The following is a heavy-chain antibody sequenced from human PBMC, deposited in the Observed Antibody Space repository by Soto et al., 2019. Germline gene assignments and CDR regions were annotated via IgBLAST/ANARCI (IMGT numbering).Heavy chain of an antibody. CDR3: AKTHPRIGSSYFDY. CDR1: GFTFSNYA. D-gene: IGHD6-6*01. CDR2: ISVSGATT. J-gene: IGHJ4*02. Sequence: EVQLLESGGGLVQPGGSLRLSCAASGFTFSNYAMSWVRQAPGKGLEWVSLISVSGATTYYADSVKGRFTISRDSSKNTLYLQMKSLRAEDTALYYCAKTHPRIGSSYFDYWGQGTLVTVSS. V-gene: IGHV3-23*01.